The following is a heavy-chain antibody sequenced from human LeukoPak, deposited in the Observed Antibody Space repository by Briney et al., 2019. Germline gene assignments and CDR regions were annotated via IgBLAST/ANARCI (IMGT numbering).Heavy chain of an antibody. D-gene: IGHD2-2*01. V-gene: IGHV3-21*01. CDR3: ARDVDCSSTSCYHGYGMDV. Sequence: GGSLRLSCAASGFTFSSYSMNWVRQAPGKGLEWVSSISSSSSYIYYADSVKGRFTISRDNAKNSLYLQMNSLRAEDTAVYYCARDVDCSSTSCYHGYGMDVWGQGTTVTVSS. CDR1: GFTFSSYS. CDR2: ISSSSSYI. J-gene: IGHJ6*02.